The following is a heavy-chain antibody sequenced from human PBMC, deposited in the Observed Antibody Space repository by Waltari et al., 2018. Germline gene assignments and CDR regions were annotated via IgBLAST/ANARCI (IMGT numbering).Heavy chain of an antibody. V-gene: IGHV1-69*04. D-gene: IGHD4-17*01. CDR2: IIPILGIA. CDR1: GGTFSSYA. Sequence: QVQLVQSGAEVKKPGSSVKVSCKASGGTFSSYAISWVRQAPGQGLEWMGGIIPILGIANYAQKFQGRVTITADESTSTAYMELSSLRSEDTAVYYCAADGDPRLSVYYYMDVWGKGTTVTVSS. J-gene: IGHJ6*03. CDR3: AADGDPRLSVYYYMDV.